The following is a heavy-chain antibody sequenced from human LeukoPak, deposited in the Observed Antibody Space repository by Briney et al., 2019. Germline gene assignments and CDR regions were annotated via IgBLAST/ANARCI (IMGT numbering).Heavy chain of an antibody. CDR2: IYTSGST. Sequence: SETLSLTCTVSGGSISSYYWSWIRQPAGKGLEWIGRIYTSGSTNYNPSLKSRVTMSVDTSKNQFSLKLSSVTAADTAVYYCARGSRFGVVGRDAFDIWGQGTVVTVSS. J-gene: IGHJ3*02. D-gene: IGHD3-3*01. V-gene: IGHV4-4*07. CDR1: GGSISSYY. CDR3: ARGSRFGVVGRDAFDI.